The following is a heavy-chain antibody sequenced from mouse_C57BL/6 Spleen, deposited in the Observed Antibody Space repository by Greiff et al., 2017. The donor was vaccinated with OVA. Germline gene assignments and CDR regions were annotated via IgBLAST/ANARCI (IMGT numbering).Heavy chain of an antibody. V-gene: IGHV1-82*01. Sequence: VKLMESGPELVKPGASVKISCKASGYAFSSSWMNWVKQRPGKGLEWIGRIYPGDGDTNYNGKFKGKATLTADKSSSTAYMQLSSLTSEDSAVYFCARRALGNYGSLDYWGQGTTLTVSS. D-gene: IGHD1-1*01. CDR1: GYAFSSSW. J-gene: IGHJ2*01. CDR2: IYPGDGDT. CDR3: ARRALGNYGSLDY.